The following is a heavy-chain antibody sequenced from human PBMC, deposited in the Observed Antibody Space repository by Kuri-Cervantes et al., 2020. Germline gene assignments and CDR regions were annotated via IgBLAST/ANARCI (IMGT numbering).Heavy chain of an antibody. CDR3: ARVRFGDYANDY. D-gene: IGHD3-10*01. CDR1: GFTFVDFW. Sequence: GGSLRLSCAASGFTFVDFWMSWVRQAPGKGLEWVSVIYSGGSTYYADSVKGRFTISRDNSKNTLYLQMNSLRAEDTAVYYCARVRFGDYANDYWGQGTLVTVSS. V-gene: IGHV3-53*01. CDR2: IYSGGST. J-gene: IGHJ4*02.